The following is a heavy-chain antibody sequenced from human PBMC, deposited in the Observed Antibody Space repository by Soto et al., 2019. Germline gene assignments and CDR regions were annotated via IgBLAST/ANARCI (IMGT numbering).Heavy chain of an antibody. D-gene: IGHD2-15*01. CDR2: LYYSGCT. J-gene: IGHJ6*03. Sequence: HPGNSLEWIGYLYYSGCTYYNPSRKSRGTISVDTSKNLFSLKLSPVTAADTAVYYCARVIVVVVVAATQSGFYYYYYMDVWGNGTTVTVSS. V-gene: IGHV4-31*02. CDR3: ARVIVVVVVAATQSGFYYYYYMDV.